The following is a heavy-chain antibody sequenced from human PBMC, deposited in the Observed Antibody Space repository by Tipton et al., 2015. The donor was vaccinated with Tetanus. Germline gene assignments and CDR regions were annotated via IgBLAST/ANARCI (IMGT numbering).Heavy chain of an antibody. D-gene: IGHD3-10*01. Sequence: TLSLTCTVSGGSVSSGDFYWSWIRQPPGKGLEWIGDIYYSGYTNYNRSLRSRVTISIDMSKNQFCLKLRSVTAVDMAAYYGARVGSPWGSGGQGPFGCWGQGALVSVSS. V-gene: IGHV4-61*08. CDR1: GGSVSSGDFY. CDR2: IYYSGYT. CDR3: ARVGSPWGSGGQGPFGC. J-gene: IGHJ4*02.